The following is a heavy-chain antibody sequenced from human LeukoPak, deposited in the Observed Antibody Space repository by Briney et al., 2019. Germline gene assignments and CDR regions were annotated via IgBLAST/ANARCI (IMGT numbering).Heavy chain of an antibody. Sequence: SQTLSLTCAISGDSVSSNSAAWNWIRQSPSTGLEWLGRTYYRSKWYNDYVVSVKSRVTINPDTSKNQFSLQLNSVTPEDTAVYFCARGGYYGLDVWGQGTTVTVSS. CDR2: TYYRSKWYN. CDR3: ARGGYYGLDV. J-gene: IGHJ6*02. V-gene: IGHV6-1*01. CDR1: GDSVSSNSAA.